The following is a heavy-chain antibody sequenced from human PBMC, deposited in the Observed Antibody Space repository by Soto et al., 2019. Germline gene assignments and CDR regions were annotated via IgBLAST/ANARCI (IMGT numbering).Heavy chain of an antibody. CDR3: ARTRFDGYEFES. V-gene: IGHV4-4*02. CDR1: NGSISSSNW. Sequence: QVQLQESGPGLVKPSVTLSLTCTVSNGSISSSNWWSWDRQSPGKGLEWIGEVAQSGYVGSIPSLKSRLTILLDKPTNRFSLRLTSVTAADTAVYDCARTRFDGYEFESWGQGILVTVSS. CDR2: VAQSGYV. D-gene: IGHD5-12*01. J-gene: IGHJ4*02.